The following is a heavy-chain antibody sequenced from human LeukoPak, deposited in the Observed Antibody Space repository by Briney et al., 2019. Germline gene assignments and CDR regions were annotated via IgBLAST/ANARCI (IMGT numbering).Heavy chain of an antibody. CDR2: ISSSGST. J-gene: IGHJ3*02. CDR3: ARGPYSYDSSGAFDI. V-gene: IGHV4-61*02. D-gene: IGHD3-22*01. CDR1: GVSIYRSSYY. Sequence: SETLSLTCTASGVSIYRSSYYWGWIRQPAGKGLEWIGRISSSGSTNYNPSLKSRVTISVDTSKNQFSLKLSSVTAADTAVYFCARGPYSYDSSGAFDIWGQGTMVTVSS.